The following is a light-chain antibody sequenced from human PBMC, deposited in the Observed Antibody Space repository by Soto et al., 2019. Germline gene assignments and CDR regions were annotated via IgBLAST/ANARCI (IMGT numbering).Light chain of an antibody. Sequence: QSVLTQPPSASGSPGQSVTISCTGTSSDVGGYNYVSWYQQYPGKAPKLMIYEVTKRPSGVTDRFSGSNSGTTASLTVSGLEDEDEAYYCCSSYAGSNNLVFGGGTKLTVL. CDR2: EVT. CDR1: SSDVGGYNY. J-gene: IGLJ2*01. V-gene: IGLV2-8*01. CDR3: SSYAGSNNLV.